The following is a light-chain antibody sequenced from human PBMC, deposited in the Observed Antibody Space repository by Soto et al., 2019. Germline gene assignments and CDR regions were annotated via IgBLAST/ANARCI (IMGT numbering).Light chain of an antibody. Sequence: EIVLTQSPGTLSLSPVERATLSCRASQSVSSTYLAWYQQKPGQAPRLLISGASTRATGIPDRFSGSGSGTDFTLTISRLEPEDFAVFYCQQYGSSPLFGQGTKVDIK. CDR3: QQYGSSPL. V-gene: IGKV3-20*01. CDR2: GAS. J-gene: IGKJ1*01. CDR1: QSVSSTY.